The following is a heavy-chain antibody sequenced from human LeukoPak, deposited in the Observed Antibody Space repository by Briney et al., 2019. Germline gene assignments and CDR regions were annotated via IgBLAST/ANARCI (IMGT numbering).Heavy chain of an antibody. CDR3: ARDSSITNYYYGMDV. CDR1: GFPFSSYA. Sequence: GGSLRLSCTASGFPFSSYAMHWVRQAPGKGLEYVSGISSNGDSTYYANSVKGRFTISRDNSKNTLCLQMGSLRAEDMAVFYCARDSSITNYYYGMDVWGQGTTVTVSS. D-gene: IGHD2-2*01. V-gene: IGHV3-64*01. J-gene: IGHJ6*02. CDR2: ISSNGDST.